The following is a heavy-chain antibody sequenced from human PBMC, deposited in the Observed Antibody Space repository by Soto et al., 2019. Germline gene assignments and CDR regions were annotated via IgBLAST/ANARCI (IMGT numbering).Heavy chain of an antibody. J-gene: IGHJ4*02. CDR3: ARGPYYYDTSGYGY. Sequence: PGGSLRLSCAASGFTFSDYYMSWIRQAPGKGLEWVSYISSSGSTIYYADSVKGRFNISRDNAKNSLYLQMNNLRAEDTAVYYCARGPYYYDTSGYGYWGQGTLVTVSS. V-gene: IGHV3-11*01. D-gene: IGHD3-22*01. CDR1: GFTFSDYY. CDR2: ISSSGSTI.